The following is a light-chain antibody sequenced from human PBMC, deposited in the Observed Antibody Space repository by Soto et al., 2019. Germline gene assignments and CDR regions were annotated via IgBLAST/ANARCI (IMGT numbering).Light chain of an antibody. V-gene: IGLV2-14*03. Sequence: QSALTQPASVSGSPGQSITISCTGTSSDVGGYNFVSWYQQHPGKAPKLMISEVTNRPSGISNRFSGSKSGYTASLTISGLQTEDEADYYCCSYTSSGTVVFGGGTQLTVL. CDR3: CSYTSSGTVV. CDR2: EVT. CDR1: SSDVGGYNF. J-gene: IGLJ3*02.